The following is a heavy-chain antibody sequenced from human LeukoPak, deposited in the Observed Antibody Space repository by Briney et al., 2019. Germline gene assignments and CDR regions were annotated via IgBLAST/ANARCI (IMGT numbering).Heavy chain of an antibody. Sequence: GGSLRLSCVASGFTFSGSAIHWVRQASGKGLEWVGRVRSKADSYATAYTASMKGRFIISRDDSKNTAYLQMNSLRAEDTAVYYCAKDPPRLRFLEWPHVPSRRARTETTGYFDYWGQGTLVTVSS. D-gene: IGHD3-3*01. CDR2: VRSKADSYAT. J-gene: IGHJ4*02. V-gene: IGHV3-73*01. CDR3: AKDPPRLRFLEWPHVPSRRARTETTGYFDY. CDR1: GFTFSGSA.